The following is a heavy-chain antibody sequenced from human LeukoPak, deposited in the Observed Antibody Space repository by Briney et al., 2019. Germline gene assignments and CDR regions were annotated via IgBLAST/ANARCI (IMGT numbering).Heavy chain of an antibody. Sequence: GGSLRLSCAASGFTFSSYAMSWVSQAPGKGLEWISAISGSGGSTYYADSVKGRFTISRDNSKNTLYLQMNSLRAENTAVYYCAKDLGATTTNWFDPWGQGTLQRGFDPWGQGTLVTVSS. J-gene: IGHJ5*02. CDR2: ISGSGGST. CDR3: AKDLGATTTNWFDPWGQGTLQRGFDP. CDR1: GFTFSSYA. D-gene: IGHD1-26*01. V-gene: IGHV3-23*01.